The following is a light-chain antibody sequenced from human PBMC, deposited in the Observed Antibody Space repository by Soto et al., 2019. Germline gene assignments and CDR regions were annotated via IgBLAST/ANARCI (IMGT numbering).Light chain of an antibody. Sequence: SYELTQPSSVSVSTGQTARITCSGDVLAKKYARWFQQKPGQAHVLVIYKDSERPSGIPERFSGSSSGTTVTLTISGAQVEDESDYYCYSASDNKNYVFGTGTKLTVL. V-gene: IGLV3-27*01. CDR2: KDS. CDR3: YSASDNKNYV. J-gene: IGLJ1*01. CDR1: VLAKKY.